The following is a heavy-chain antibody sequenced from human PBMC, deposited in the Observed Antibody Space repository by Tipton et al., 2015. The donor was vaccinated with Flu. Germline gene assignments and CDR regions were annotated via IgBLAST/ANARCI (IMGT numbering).Heavy chain of an antibody. V-gene: IGHV4-61*02. CDR1: GYSISSGYY. CDR3: ARVARIAVAVNYYYYMDV. Sequence: TLSLTCAVSGYSISSGYYWSWIRQPPGKGLEWIGRIYTSGSTNYNPSLKSRVTMSVDTSKNQFSLKLSSVTAADTAVYYCARVARIAVAVNYYYYMDVWGKGTTVTVSS. J-gene: IGHJ6*03. CDR2: IYTSGST. D-gene: IGHD6-19*01.